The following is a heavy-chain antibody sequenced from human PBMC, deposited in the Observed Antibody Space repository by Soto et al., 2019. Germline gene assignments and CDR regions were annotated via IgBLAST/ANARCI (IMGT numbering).Heavy chain of an antibody. J-gene: IGHJ4*02. CDR1: GGSISSYY. CDR3: ARENGGETFDY. Sequence: SETLSLTCTVSGGSISSYYWSWIRQPPGKGLEWIGEINHSGSTNYNPSLKSRVTISVDTSKNQFSLKLSSVTAADTAVYYCARENGGETFDYWGQGTLVTVSS. CDR2: INHSGST. D-gene: IGHD2-21*01. V-gene: IGHV4-34*01.